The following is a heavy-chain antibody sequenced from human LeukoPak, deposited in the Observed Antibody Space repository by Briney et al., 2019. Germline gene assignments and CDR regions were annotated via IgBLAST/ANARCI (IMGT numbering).Heavy chain of an antibody. CDR2: ILKDGTSE. CDR1: GFTFSDYI. CDR3: AREIVAQGLIVRGPFDA. J-gene: IGHJ4*02. D-gene: IGHD2-21*01. Sequence: PGGSLRLSCAASGFTFSDYIMHWVRQAPGKGLEWVADILKDGTSENYSESVRGRFTISRDNSRKLLFLQMNSLRVEDTAIYYCAREIVAQGLIVRGPFDAWGQGALVTVSS. V-gene: IGHV3-30*03.